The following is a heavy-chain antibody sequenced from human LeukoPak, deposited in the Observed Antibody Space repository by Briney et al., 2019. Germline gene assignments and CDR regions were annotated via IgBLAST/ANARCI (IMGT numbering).Heavy chain of an antibody. CDR2: IKEDGSET. D-gene: IGHD2-8*02. Sequence: GGSLRLSCVASGLNFNSRWMDWVRRAPGQGLEWVASIKEDGSETHYVNSVRGRFTISRDNDKNALYLQRNNLRAEDTAMYYCARDGGWWRFNFWGQGPLVTVSS. J-gene: IGHJ4*02. CDR1: GLNFNSRW. CDR3: ARDGGWWRFNF. V-gene: IGHV3-7*03.